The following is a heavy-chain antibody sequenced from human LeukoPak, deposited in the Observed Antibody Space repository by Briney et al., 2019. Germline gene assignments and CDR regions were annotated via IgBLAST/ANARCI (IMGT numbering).Heavy chain of an antibody. D-gene: IGHD1-26*01. CDR2: IYPGDSDT. V-gene: IGHV5-51*01. CDR3: ELRIVGATPGYVKLDY. CDR1: GYSFTSYC. J-gene: IGHJ4*02. Sequence: TLSCKCSGYSFTSYCIGWVRRRPRQGLEWMGIIYPGDSDTRYSTSFHCQVTLSAEKSVRSAYPLWRSLKSSATAVQYCELRIVGATPGYVKLDYWGQGTLVTVSS.